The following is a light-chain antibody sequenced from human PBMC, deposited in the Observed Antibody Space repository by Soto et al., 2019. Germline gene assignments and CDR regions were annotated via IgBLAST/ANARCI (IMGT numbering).Light chain of an antibody. V-gene: IGLV2-14*01. CDR1: SSDIGGYNY. CDR2: EVT. Sequence: QSVLTQPASVSGSPGQSITTSCTGTSSDIGGYNYVSWYQQHPGKVPKLMIYEVTNRPSGVSNRFSGSKSGNTASLTISGLQAEDEADYYCSSYTSSDTQVFGGGTKLTVL. J-gene: IGLJ3*02. CDR3: SSYTSSDTQV.